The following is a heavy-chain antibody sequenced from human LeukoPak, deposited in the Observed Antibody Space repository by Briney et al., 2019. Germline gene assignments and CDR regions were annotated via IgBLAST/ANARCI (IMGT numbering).Heavy chain of an antibody. CDR3: ARGTGSLGYCSSTSCPAAFDI. J-gene: IGHJ3*02. V-gene: IGHV4-31*03. Sequence: TLSLTCTVSGGSISSGGYYWSWIRQHPGKGLEWIGYIYYSGSTYYNPSLKSRVTISVDTSKNQFSLKLSSVTAADTAVYYCARGTGSLGYCSSTSCPAAFDIWGQGTMVTVSS. CDR1: GGSISSGGYY. CDR2: IYYSGST. D-gene: IGHD2-2*01.